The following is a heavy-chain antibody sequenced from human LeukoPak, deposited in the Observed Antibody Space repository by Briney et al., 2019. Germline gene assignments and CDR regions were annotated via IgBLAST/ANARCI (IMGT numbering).Heavy chain of an antibody. CDR3: ARHRSGWLQSSFDY. Sequence: PSETLSLTCTVSGGFISSSSYYWGWIRQPPGKGLEWIGSIYYSGSSFDNPALKSRVTISVDTSKNQFSLKLSSVTAADTAVYYCARHRSGWLQSSFDYWGQGTLVTVSS. V-gene: IGHV4-39*01. CDR2: IYYSGSS. CDR1: GGFISSSSYY. J-gene: IGHJ4*02. D-gene: IGHD5-24*01.